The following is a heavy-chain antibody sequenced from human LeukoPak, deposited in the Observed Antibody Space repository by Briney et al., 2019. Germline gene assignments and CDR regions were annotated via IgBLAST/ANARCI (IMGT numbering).Heavy chain of an antibody. Sequence: PSETLSLTCTVSGYSISSGYYWGWIRQPPGKGLVWIGSIYHSGITYYNPSLKSRVTISVDTSKNQFSLKLSSVTAADTAVYYCARVVDISGYYAPFDFWGQGTLVTVSS. V-gene: IGHV4-38-2*02. CDR2: IYHSGIT. D-gene: IGHD3-22*01. CDR3: ARVVDISGYYAPFDF. J-gene: IGHJ4*02. CDR1: GYSISSGYY.